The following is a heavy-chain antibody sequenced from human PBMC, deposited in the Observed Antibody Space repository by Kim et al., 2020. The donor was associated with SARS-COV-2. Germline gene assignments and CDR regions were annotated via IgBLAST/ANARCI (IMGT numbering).Heavy chain of an antibody. CDR2: IYSGDSST. Sequence: GGSLRLSCAASGFTFRSYFMSWVRQAPGRGLEWVSIIYSGDSSTYYADSVKGRFTISRDKSMNTLFLQMTSLRADDTALYYCAKGGYASGRRFFDYCGQG. D-gene: IGHD3-16*01. J-gene: IGHJ4*02. CDR1: GFTFRSYF. V-gene: IGHV3-23*03. CDR3: AKGGYASGRRFFDY.